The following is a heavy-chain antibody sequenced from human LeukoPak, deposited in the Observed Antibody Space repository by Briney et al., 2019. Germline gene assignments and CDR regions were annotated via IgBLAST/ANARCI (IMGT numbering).Heavy chain of an antibody. CDR3: TKVGKCPQSEGDY. Sequence: GGSLRLSCAASGFTFSSYSMNWVRQAPGKGLEWVSSISSSSSYIYYADSVKGRFTVSRDNSKNTLYLQMNSLRTEDTAIYYCTKVGKCPQSEGDYWGQGTLVTVSS. CDR2: ISSSSSYI. V-gene: IGHV3-21*01. CDR1: GFTFSSYS. D-gene: IGHD7-27*01. J-gene: IGHJ4*02.